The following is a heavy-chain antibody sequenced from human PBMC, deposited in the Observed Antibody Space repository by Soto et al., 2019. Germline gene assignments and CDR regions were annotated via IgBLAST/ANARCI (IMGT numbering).Heavy chain of an antibody. CDR3: ARLGNDFWSGLYYMDV. CDR2: IYYSGST. V-gene: IGHV4-39*01. D-gene: IGHD3-3*01. CDR1: GGSISSSSYY. Sequence: QLQLQESGPGLVKPSETLSLTCTVSGGSISSSSYYWGWIRQPPGKGLEWIGSIYYSGSTYYNPSLKGRVTISVDTYKNQFSLKLGSVTAADTAVYYCARLGNDFWSGLYYMDVWGKGTTVTVSS. J-gene: IGHJ6*03.